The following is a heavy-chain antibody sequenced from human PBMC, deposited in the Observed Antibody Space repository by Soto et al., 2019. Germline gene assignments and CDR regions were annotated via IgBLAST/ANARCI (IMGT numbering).Heavy chain of an antibody. Sequence: ASVKVSCKASGYTFTSYAMHWVRQAPGQRLEWMGWINAGNGNTKYSQKFQGRVTITRDTSASTAYMELGSLRSEDTAVYYCARGPNPYYFDYWGQGTLVTVSS. V-gene: IGHV1-3*01. CDR2: INAGNGNT. CDR3: ARGPNPYYFDY. J-gene: IGHJ4*02. CDR1: GYTFTSYA.